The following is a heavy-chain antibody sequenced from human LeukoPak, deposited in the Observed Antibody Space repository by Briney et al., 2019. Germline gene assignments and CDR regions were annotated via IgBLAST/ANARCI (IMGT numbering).Heavy chain of an antibody. CDR3: ARDRVMIVVPSPEVYYFDY. CDR2: ISAYNGNT. J-gene: IGHJ4*02. V-gene: IGHV1-18*01. D-gene: IGHD3-22*01. CDR1: GYTFTNYG. Sequence: ASVKFSCKASGYTFTNYGISWVRQAPGQGLEWMGWISAYNGNTDYVQKLQGRVTMTTDTSTSTAYMELRSLRSDDTAVYYCARDRVMIVVPSPEVYYFDYWGQGTLVTVSS.